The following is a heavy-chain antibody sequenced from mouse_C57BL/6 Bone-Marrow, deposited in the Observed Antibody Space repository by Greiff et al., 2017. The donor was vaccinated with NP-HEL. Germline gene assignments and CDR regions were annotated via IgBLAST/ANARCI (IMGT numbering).Heavy chain of an antibody. J-gene: IGHJ3*01. CDR3: ARDSYYGRFAY. D-gene: IGHD1-1*01. V-gene: IGHV5-4*01. Sequence: EVMLVESGGGLVKPGGSLKLSCAASGFTFSSYAMSWVRQTPEKRLEWVATISDGGSYTYYPDNVKGRFTISRDNAKNNLYLQMSHLKSEDTAMYYCARDSYYGRFAYWGQGTLVTVSA. CDR2: ISDGGSYT. CDR1: GFTFSSYA.